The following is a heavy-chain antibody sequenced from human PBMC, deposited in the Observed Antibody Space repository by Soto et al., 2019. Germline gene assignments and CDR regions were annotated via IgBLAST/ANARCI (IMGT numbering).Heavy chain of an antibody. Sequence: QVQLVQSGTEVKKPGASVMVSCKTSGYTFTSYGISWVRQAPGQGLEWMGLISPYNGDTIYARKFQGRVIVTADTATSTVYMELRSLRSDDTAVYYCVRDASSGYRGWWDPWGQVTLVTVSS. CDR1: GYTFTSYG. CDR2: ISPYNGDT. V-gene: IGHV1-18*01. J-gene: IGHJ5*02. D-gene: IGHD5-18*01. CDR3: VRDASSGYRGWWDP.